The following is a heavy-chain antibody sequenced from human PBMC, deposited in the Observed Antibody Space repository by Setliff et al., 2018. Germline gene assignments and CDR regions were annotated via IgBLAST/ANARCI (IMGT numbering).Heavy chain of an antibody. D-gene: IGHD4-4*01. CDR3: ARDGGNGVDY. CDR1: GYTLNNYA. V-gene: IGHV7-4-1*02. CDR2: INTKTGYP. J-gene: IGHJ4*02. Sequence: GASVKVSCKASGYTLNNYAMNWARQAPGRGFEWMGWINTKTGYPTYAQDFTGRLVFSLDTSVNTAFVEISGLKPEDTAVYYCARDGGNGVDYWGQGTLVTV.